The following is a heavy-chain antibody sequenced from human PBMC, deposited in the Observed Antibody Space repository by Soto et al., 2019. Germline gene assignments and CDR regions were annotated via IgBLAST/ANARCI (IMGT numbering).Heavy chain of an antibody. CDR1: GGSISSGVYS. CDR2: IYYSGST. J-gene: IGHJ4*01. D-gene: IGHD3-3*02. V-gene: IGHV4-61*03. Sequence: SETLSLTCAVSGGSISSGVYSWSWIRQPPGKGLEWIGYIYYSGSTNYNPSLKSRLTISVDKTNNRFSLRLISVTAADTAVYYCARVPNIFGWSDYFDYWGRGALVTVSS. CDR3: ARVPNIFGWSDYFDY.